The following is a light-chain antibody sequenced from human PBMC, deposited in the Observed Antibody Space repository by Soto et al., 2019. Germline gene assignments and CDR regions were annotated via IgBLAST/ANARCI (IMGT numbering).Light chain of an antibody. J-gene: IGLJ2*01. CDR2: EVT. Sequence: QSALTQPASVSGSPGQSITISCTGTNSDVGAYNYVSWYQHHPGKAPKLLIYEVTNRPSGISNRFSGSKSGNTASLTISGLHPEDEANYYCGSYTSSSTLVFGAGTKVTVL. CDR3: GSYTSSSTLV. CDR1: NSDVGAYNY. V-gene: IGLV2-14*01.